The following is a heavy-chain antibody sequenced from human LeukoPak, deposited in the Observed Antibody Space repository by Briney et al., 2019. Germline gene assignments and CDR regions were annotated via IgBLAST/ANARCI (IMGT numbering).Heavy chain of an antibody. Sequence: SVKVSCKASGYTFTSYGISWVRQAPGQGLEWMGGIIANVGTPTYTQKFQGRVTVTADESTSTIYLVVDSLRSDDTAVYYCARLVNWGPLGDYWGQGTLVTVSS. J-gene: IGHJ4*02. CDR3: ARLVNWGPLGDY. V-gene: IGHV1-69*13. D-gene: IGHD7-27*01. CDR1: GYTFTSYG. CDR2: IIANVGTP.